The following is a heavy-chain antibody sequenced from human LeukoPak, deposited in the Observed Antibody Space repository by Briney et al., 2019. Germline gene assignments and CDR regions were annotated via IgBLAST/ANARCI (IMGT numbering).Heavy chain of an antibody. V-gene: IGHV3-23*01. CDR3: AKSRDDYYYYGMDV. CDR2: ISGSGGST. J-gene: IGHJ6*02. CDR1: GFTFSSYA. Sequence: GGSLRLSCAASGFTFSSYAMSWVRQAPGKGLEWVSVISGSGGSTYYADSVKGRFTISRDNSKNTLYLQMNSMRAEDTAVYYCAKSRDDYYYYGMDVWGQGTTVTVSS.